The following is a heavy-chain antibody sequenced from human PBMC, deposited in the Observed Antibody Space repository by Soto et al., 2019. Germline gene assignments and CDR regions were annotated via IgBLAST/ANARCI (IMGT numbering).Heavy chain of an antibody. CDR2: IYYSGST. Sequence: PSETLSLTCTVSGGSISSYYWSWIRQPPGKGLEWIGYIYYSGSTNYNPSLKSRVTISVYTSKNQFSLKLSSVTAADTAVYYCARDLADSLDGYGMAVWGQGTTVTVSS. J-gene: IGHJ6*02. D-gene: IGHD2-15*01. V-gene: IGHV4-59*01. CDR1: GGSISSYY. CDR3: ARDLADSLDGYGMAV.